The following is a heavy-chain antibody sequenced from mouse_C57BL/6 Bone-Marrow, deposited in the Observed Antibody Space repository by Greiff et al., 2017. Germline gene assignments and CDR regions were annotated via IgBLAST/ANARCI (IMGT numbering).Heavy chain of an antibody. Sequence: VQLQQSGAELARPGASVKMSCKASGYTFTSYTMHWVKQRPGQGLEWIGYINPSSGYTKYNQKFKDKATLTADKSSSTAYLQLSSLTSEDSAVYYCARGGRFAYWGQGTLVTVSA. V-gene: IGHV1-4*01. CDR1: GYTFTSYT. CDR2: INPSSGYT. J-gene: IGHJ3*01. CDR3: ARGGRFAY.